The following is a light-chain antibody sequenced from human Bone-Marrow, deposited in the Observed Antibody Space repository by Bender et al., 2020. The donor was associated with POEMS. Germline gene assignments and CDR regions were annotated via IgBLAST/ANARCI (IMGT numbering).Light chain of an antibody. CDR3: AAWDDSLSGPYVI. V-gene: IGLV1-44*01. J-gene: IGLJ2*01. CDR1: SSNIVTNP. CDR2: NTN. Sequence: QSVLTQPPSASGTPGQRVIISCSGSSSNIVTNPVNWYQHLPGTAPKVLIYNTNQRPSGVPDRFSGSKSGTSASLAISALQSEDEGDYYCAAWDDSLSGPYVIFGGGTKLTVL.